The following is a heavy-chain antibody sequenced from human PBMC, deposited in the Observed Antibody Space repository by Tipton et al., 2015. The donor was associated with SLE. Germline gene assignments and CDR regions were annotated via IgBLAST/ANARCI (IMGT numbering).Heavy chain of an antibody. J-gene: IGHJ3*02. CDR1: GGSFSGCY. V-gene: IGHV4-34*01. Sequence: TLSLTCAVYGGSFSGCYGSWIRQPPGKGLEWIGEINHSGSTNYNPSLKSRVTISVDTSKNQFSLKLSSVTAADTAVYYCARRSVVGAFDIWGQGTMVTVSS. D-gene: IGHD1-26*01. CDR2: INHSGST. CDR3: ARRSVVGAFDI.